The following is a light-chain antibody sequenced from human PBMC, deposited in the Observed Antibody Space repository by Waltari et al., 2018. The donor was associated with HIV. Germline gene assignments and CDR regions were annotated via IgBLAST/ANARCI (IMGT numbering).Light chain of an antibody. J-gene: IGLJ1*01. CDR1: RSNIGNKT. CDR2: IDD. V-gene: IGLV1-44*01. Sequence: QSVLTQPPSASGTPGQRVTVSCSGSRSNIGNKTVSWYQQLPGTAPKLLIHIDDQRPSGVPARFSGSRSCTSASLAIRGLQSEDEADYYCAIWDDSLFGYVFGTGTKVAVL. CDR3: AIWDDSLFGYV.